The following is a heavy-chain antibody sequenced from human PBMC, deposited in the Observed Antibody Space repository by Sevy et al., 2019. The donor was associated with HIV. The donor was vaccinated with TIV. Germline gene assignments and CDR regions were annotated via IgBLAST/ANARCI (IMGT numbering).Heavy chain of an antibody. CDR1: GYTFTGYY. Sequence: ASVKVSCKASGYTFTGYYMHWVRQAPGQGLEWMGWINPNSGGTNYAQKFQGRVTMTRDTSISTAYMELSRLRSDDTAVYYCARSVKWFGELLYWFDPLGQGTLVTVSS. V-gene: IGHV1-2*02. D-gene: IGHD3-10*01. CDR2: INPNSGGT. J-gene: IGHJ5*02. CDR3: ARSVKWFGELLYWFDP.